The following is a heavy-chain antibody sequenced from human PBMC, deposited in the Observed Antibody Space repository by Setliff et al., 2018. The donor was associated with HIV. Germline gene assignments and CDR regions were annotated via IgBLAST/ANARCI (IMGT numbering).Heavy chain of an antibody. J-gene: IGHJ4*02. CDR1: GFSFSSYS. CDR3: AKDPPGFSHFLDY. V-gene: IGHV3-23*01. Sequence: GGSLRLSCAASGFSFSSYSMYWVCQAPGKGLEWVSATSDTGDYIYYADSVKGRFTISRDKSADTVYLQMTGLRAEDTAVYFCAKDPPGFSHFLDYWGQGAVVTVSS. CDR2: TSDTGDYI.